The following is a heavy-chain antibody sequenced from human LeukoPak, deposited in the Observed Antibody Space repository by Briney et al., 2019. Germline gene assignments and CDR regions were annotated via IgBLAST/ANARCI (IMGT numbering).Heavy chain of an antibody. Sequence: ASVKVSCKASGYTFTSYYMHWVRQAPGQGLEWMGIINPSGGSTSYAQSPQGRFTITRDMSTNTAYMELSSLGSEDSAVYYCAAELYGVYTDCCTFHIWGQGTMVTVSS. V-gene: IGHV1-46*01. J-gene: IGHJ3*02. CDR2: INPSGGST. D-gene: IGHD4-17*01. CDR1: GYTFTSYY. CDR3: AAELYGVYTDCCTFHI.